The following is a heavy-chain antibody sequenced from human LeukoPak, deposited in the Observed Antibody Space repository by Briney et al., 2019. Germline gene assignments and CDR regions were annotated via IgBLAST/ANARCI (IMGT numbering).Heavy chain of an antibody. J-gene: IGHJ4*02. CDR3: ARDVGATPGYFDY. Sequence: SETLSLTCTVSGYSISSTYYWGWIRQPPGKGLEWIAYIYYSGNTNYNPSLKSRVTISVDTSKNQFSLKLSSVTAADTAVYYCARDVGATPGYFDYWGQGTLVTVSS. CDR1: GYSISSTYY. CDR2: IYYSGNT. D-gene: IGHD1-26*01. V-gene: IGHV4-61*01.